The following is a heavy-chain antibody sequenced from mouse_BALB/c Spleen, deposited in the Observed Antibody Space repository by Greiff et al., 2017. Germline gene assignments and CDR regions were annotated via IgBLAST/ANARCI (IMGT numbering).Heavy chain of an antibody. J-gene: IGHJ1*01. CDR3: GREDGDWYFDV. V-gene: IGHV5-9-4*01. CDR2: ISSGGSYT. Sequence: EVKLVESGGGLVKPGGSLKLSCAASGFTFSSYAMSWVRQSPEKRLEWVAEISSGGSYTYYPDTVTGRFTISRDNAKNTLYLEMSSLRSEDTAMYYCGREDGDWYFDVWGAGTTVTVSS. CDR1: GFTFSSYA.